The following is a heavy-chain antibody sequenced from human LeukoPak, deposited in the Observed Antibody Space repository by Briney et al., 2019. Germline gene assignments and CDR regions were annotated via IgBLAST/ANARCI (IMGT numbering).Heavy chain of an antibody. V-gene: IGHV1-2*02. CDR2: INPNINGT. CDR1: GYTFTGYY. Sequence: ASVKVSCKASGYTFTGYYIHWVRQAPGQGLEWMGWINPNINGTNYAQKFQGRVTMTGDRSISTAYMELSRLRSDDTALYYCAKDMGYGGNPGGNDYWGQGTLVTVSS. CDR3: AKDMGYGGNPGGNDY. D-gene: IGHD4-23*01. J-gene: IGHJ4*02.